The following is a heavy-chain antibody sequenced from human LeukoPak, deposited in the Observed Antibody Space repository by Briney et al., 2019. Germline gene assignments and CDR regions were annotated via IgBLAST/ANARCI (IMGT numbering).Heavy chain of an antibody. D-gene: IGHD1-26*01. V-gene: IGHV3-11*01. Sequence: GGSLRLSCAASGFTFSDYYMSWIRQAPGKGLEWVSYISSSGSTIYYADSVKGRFTISRDNAENSLYLQMNSLRAEDTAVYYCARREDYNWFDPWGQGTLVTVSS. J-gene: IGHJ5*02. CDR1: GFTFSDYY. CDR3: ARREDYNWFDP. CDR2: ISSSGSTI.